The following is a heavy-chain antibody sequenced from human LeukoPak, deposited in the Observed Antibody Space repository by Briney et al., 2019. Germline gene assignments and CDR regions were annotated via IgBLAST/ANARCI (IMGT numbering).Heavy chain of an antibody. CDR3: ARLERSRMDGAQY. Sequence: PSETLSLTCIVSGDSIRSSGYYWGWTRQPPGKGLEWIGSMFYGETTSYSPSLQSRVTISLDTSKNQFSLRLNSVTAADTAVYYCARLERSRMDGAQYWGQGTLVTVSS. V-gene: IGHV4-39*01. CDR1: GDSIRSSGYY. J-gene: IGHJ4*02. CDR2: MFYGETT. D-gene: IGHD4/OR15-4a*01.